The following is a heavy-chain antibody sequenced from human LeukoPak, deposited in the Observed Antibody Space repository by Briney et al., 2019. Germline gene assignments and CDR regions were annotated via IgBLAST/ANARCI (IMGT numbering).Heavy chain of an antibody. CDR1: GDSLTSHF. J-gene: IGHJ3*02. CDR3: ARRMATVTDAFDI. D-gene: IGHD5-24*01. V-gene: IGHV4-59*08. Sequence: SETLSLTCNVSGDSLTSHFWSWIRQTPGKGLEWIGYVFHSGTTNYSPSLKSRVTISLDTSKKQFYLRLASVTAADTAVYYCARRMATVTDAFDIWGRGAMVSVSS. CDR2: VFHSGTT.